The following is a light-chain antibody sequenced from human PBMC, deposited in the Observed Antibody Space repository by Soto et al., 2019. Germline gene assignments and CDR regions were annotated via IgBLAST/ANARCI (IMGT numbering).Light chain of an antibody. Sequence: EIVLTQSPGTLSLSPGERATLSCRASQSVSSSYLAWYQQKPGQAPRLLIYGASSRATGIPDRFSVSGSGTVFTLTISRLEPEDFTVYYCQQYGSSPFTFGPGTKVDIK. CDR1: QSVSSSY. CDR3: QQYGSSPFT. J-gene: IGKJ3*01. V-gene: IGKV3-20*01. CDR2: GAS.